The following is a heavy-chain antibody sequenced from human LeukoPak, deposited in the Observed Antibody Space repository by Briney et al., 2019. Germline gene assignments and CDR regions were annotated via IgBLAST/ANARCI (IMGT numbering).Heavy chain of an antibody. Sequence: ASVKVTCPATGYIFINYHIAWVRQAPGQGLEYVGSISAYNGHKDYAQNFQGRLTRTTDTSTSTAYMELTSLRSDDTAVYYCGGWAESPNDYWGQGTLVTVSS. CDR2: ISAYNGHK. J-gene: IGHJ4*02. V-gene: IGHV1-18*01. CDR3: GGWAESPNDY. CDR1: GYIFINYH. D-gene: IGHD6-19*01.